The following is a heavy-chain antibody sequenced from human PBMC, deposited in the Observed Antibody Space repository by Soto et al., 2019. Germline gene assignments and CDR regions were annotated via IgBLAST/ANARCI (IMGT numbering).Heavy chain of an antibody. J-gene: IGHJ4*02. Sequence: QVMLVQSGAEVKKPGSSVKVSCTVSGGSFSTYTLTWVRQDPGQGLEWMGGIIPMFGIINYSQKFQVRVTTTADMSKTPAYMELISLRSADTAFCYWAILTPITGVDLGQGAQVTFAS. D-gene: IGHD5-12*01. CDR1: GGSFSTYT. V-gene: IGHV1-69*17. CDR2: IIPMFGII. CDR3: AILTPITGVD.